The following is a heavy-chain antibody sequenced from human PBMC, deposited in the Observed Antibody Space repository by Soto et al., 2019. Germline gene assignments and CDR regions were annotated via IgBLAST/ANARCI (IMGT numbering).Heavy chain of an antibody. CDR3: ARDYQPDGFTFDI. D-gene: IGHD2-2*01. V-gene: IGHV1-46*01. Sequence: GASVKVSCKASRYTFTSNYMHSVQQAPGQGLEWMGIINPSGGSTSYAQKFQGRVTMTRDTSTSTVYMELSSLRSEDTAVYYCARDYQPDGFTFDIWGQGTMVTVSS. CDR2: INPSGGST. J-gene: IGHJ3*02. CDR1: RYTFTSNY.